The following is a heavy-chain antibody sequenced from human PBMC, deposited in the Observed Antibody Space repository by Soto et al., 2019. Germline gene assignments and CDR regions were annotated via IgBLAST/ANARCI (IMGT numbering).Heavy chain of an antibody. CDR2: INSDGSST. D-gene: IGHD3-3*01. J-gene: IGHJ3*02. V-gene: IGHV3-74*01. Sequence: GGSLRLSCAASGFTFSSYWMHWVRQAPGKGLVWVSRINSDGSSTSYADSVKGRFTISRDNAKNTLYLQMNSLGAEDTAVYYCARGGGYYDFWSGYSDAFDIWGQGTMVTVSS. CDR3: ARGGGYYDFWSGYSDAFDI. CDR1: GFTFSSYW.